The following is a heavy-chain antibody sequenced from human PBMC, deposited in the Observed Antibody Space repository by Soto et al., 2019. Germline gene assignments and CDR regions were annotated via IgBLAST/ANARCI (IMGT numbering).Heavy chain of an antibody. D-gene: IGHD4-17*01. V-gene: IGHV4-59*01. J-gene: IGHJ4*02. CDR3: ARAYGDYVFDY. Sequence: PSETLSLTCAVSGGSISSYYWSWIRQPPGKGLEWIGYIYYSGGTNYNPSLKRRVTISVDTSKNQFSLNLSSMTAADPAVYYCARAYGDYVFDYWGQGTLVTVSS. CDR2: IYYSGGT. CDR1: GGSISSYY.